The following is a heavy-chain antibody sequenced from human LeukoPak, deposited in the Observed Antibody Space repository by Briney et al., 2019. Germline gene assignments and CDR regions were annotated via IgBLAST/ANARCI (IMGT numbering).Heavy chain of an antibody. CDR3: ARGRRRDGYNSYDY. CDR1: GVSISSSSYY. Sequence: KASETLSVTCTVSGVSISSSSYYWGWIRQPPGKGLEWIGSIYYSGSTYYNLSLKSRVTISVDTSKNQFSLKLSSVTAADTAVYYCARGRRRDGYNSYDYWGQGTLVTVSS. J-gene: IGHJ4*02. V-gene: IGHV4-39*07. D-gene: IGHD5-24*01. CDR2: IYYSGST.